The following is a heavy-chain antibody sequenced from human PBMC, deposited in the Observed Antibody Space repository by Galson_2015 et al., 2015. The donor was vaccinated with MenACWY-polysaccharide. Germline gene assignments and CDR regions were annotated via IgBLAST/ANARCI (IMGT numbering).Heavy chain of an antibody. Sequence: SLRLSCAASGFTFNSYAMSWVRQAPGKGLEWVSTIGGSGSNTHYADSVKGRFTISRDNSKNTLSLQMNSLRAEDTAVYYCARVRYSTGKYQFDYWGQGTLVAVSS. D-gene: IGHD2-2*01. CDR3: ARVRYSTGKYQFDY. CDR1: GFTFNSYA. CDR2: IGGSGSNT. J-gene: IGHJ4*02. V-gene: IGHV3-23*01.